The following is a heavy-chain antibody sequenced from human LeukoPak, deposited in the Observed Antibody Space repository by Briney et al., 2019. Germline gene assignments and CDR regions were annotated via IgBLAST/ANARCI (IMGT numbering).Heavy chain of an antibody. V-gene: IGHV4-59*01. J-gene: IGHJ4*02. CDR3: ARHRYSSSWYIDY. D-gene: IGHD6-13*01. Sequence: SETLSLTCTVSGGSSSGYYWSWIRQPPGKGLESIGYIYYSGSTNYNSSLKSRVTISLDTSKNQFSLKLNSVTAADTAVYYCARHRYSSSWYIDYWGQGTLVTVSS. CDR1: GGSSSGYY. CDR2: IYYSGST.